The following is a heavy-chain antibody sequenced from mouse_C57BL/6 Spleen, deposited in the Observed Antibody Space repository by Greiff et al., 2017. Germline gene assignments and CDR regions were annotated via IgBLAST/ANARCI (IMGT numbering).Heavy chain of an antibody. CDR1: GYTFTSYG. CDR2: IYPRSGNT. D-gene: IGHD1-1*01. CDR3: ARWYYGSSSGY. Sequence: VQLQQSGAELARPGASVKLSCKASGYTFTSYGISWVKQRTGQGLEWIGEIYPRSGNTYYNEKFKGKATLTADKSSSTAYMELRSLTSEDSAVYFCARWYYGSSSGYWGQGTTLTVSS. V-gene: IGHV1-81*01. J-gene: IGHJ2*01.